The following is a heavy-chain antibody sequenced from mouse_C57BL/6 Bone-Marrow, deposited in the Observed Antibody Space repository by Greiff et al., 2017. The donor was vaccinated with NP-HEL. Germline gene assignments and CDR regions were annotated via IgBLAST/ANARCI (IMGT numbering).Heavy chain of an antibody. D-gene: IGHD1-1*01. CDR3: ARYGTGYYAMDY. CDR1: GYTFTSYG. J-gene: IGHJ4*01. CDR2: IYPRSGNT. V-gene: IGHV1-81*01. Sequence: VQLVESGAELARPGASVKLSCKASGYTFTSYGISWVKQRTGQGLEWIGEIYPRSGNTYYNEKFKGKATLTADKSSSTAYMELRSLTSEDSAVYFCARYGTGYYAMDYWGQGTSVTVSS.